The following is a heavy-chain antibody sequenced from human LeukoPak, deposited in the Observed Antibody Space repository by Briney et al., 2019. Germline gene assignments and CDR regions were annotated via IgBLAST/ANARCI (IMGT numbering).Heavy chain of an antibody. CDR3: ARGAGYDFWSGYNWFDP. CDR2: LIPIFGTT. D-gene: IGHD3-3*01. V-gene: IGHV1-69*05. J-gene: IGHJ5*02. CDR1: GGTFSSYA. Sequence: SVKVSCKASGGTFSSYAISWVRQAPGQGLEWMGGLIPIFGTTNYAQKFQGRVTITTDESTSTAYMELSSLRSEDTAVYYCARGAGYDFWSGYNWFDPWGQGTLVTVSS.